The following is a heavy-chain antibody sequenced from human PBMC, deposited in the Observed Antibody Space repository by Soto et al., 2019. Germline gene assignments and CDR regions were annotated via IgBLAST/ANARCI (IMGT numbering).Heavy chain of an antibody. J-gene: IGHJ4*02. CDR3: AKVLRGYYGSGSKYEY. D-gene: IGHD3-10*01. CDR1: GDSVFSNDAT. CDR2: TYYRSKWYI. V-gene: IGHV6-1*01. Sequence: SQTLSLTCAISGDSVFSNDATWDWIRQSPSRGLEWLGRTYYRSKWYIDYAVSVKSRITINPDPSNNQLSLQLNSVTPEDTAVYYCAKVLRGYYGSGSKYEYSGQGTLVTVSS.